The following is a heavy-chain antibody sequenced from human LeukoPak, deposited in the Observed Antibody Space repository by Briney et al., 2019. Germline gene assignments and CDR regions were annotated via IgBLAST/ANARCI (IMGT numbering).Heavy chain of an antibody. J-gene: IGHJ2*01. CDR3: ARGLGYSYGYVRAPTNWYFDL. CDR1: GGSISSYY. D-gene: IGHD5-18*01. Sequence: SETLSLTCTVSGGSISSYYWSWIRQPPGKGLEWIGYIYYSGSTYYNPSLKSRATISVDTSKNQFSLKLSSVTAADTAVYYCARGLGYSYGYVRAPTNWYFDLWGRGTLVTVSS. CDR2: IYYSGST. V-gene: IGHV4-59*08.